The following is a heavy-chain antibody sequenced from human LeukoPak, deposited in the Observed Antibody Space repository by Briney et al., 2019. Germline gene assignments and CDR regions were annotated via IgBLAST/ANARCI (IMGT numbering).Heavy chain of an antibody. J-gene: IGHJ5*01. D-gene: IGHD3-22*01. Sequence: PSETLSLTCTVSGGSISSGGYYWRWIRQHPGKGLEWIGYIYYSGSTYYNPSLKSRVTISVDTSKNQFSLKLSSVTAADTAVYYCASSYYYDSSGYYYDSWGQGTLVTVSS. CDR3: ASSYYYDSSGYYYDS. CDR2: IYYSGST. CDR1: GGSISSGGYY. V-gene: IGHV4-31*03.